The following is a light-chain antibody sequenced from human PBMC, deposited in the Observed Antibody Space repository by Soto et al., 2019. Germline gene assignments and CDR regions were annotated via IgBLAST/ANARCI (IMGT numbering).Light chain of an antibody. CDR1: SSDVGGYNY. CDR2: DVS. Sequence: QSALTPPASVSGSPGQSIAISCTGTSSDVGGYNYVSWYQQHPGKTPNLMIYDVSNRPSGVSNRFSGSKSSNTASLTISGLQAEDEADYYCSSYTSSSTWVFGGGTKLTVL. V-gene: IGLV2-14*01. CDR3: SSYTSSSTWV. J-gene: IGLJ3*02.